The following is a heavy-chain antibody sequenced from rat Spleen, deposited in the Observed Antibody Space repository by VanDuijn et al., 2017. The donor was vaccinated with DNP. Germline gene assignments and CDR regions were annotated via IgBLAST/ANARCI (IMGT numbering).Heavy chain of an antibody. J-gene: IGHJ2*01. D-gene: IGHD4-3*01. V-gene: IGHV1-43*01. Sequence: QVQLQQSGAELAKPGSSVKISCKASGYTFTSYYISWIKQTTRQGLEFIGYINMGSGGTNYNEKFKGKATLTIDKSSSTAFMQLSSLTPDDSAVYYCARSWVGVRGIWFAFWGQGVMVTVSS. CDR3: ARSWVGVRGIWFAF. CDR2: INMGSGGT. CDR1: GYTFTSYY.